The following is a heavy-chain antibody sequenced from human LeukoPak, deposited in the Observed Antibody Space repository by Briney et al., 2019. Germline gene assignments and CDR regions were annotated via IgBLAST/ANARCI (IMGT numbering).Heavy chain of an antibody. J-gene: IGHJ5*02. V-gene: IGHV3-64*01. CDR1: GFTFSQYF. CDR3: ARDPSVGGFSGSELDL. CDR2: ISYNGEQT. Sequence: GGSLRLSCAGSGFTFSQYFMHWVRQAPGKGLEYLSVISYNGEQTYYSKSVTGRFTISRDNSKNMLYLQMGSLGPEDTAVYFCARDPSVGGFSGSELDLWGQGTLVTVSS. D-gene: IGHD3-22*01.